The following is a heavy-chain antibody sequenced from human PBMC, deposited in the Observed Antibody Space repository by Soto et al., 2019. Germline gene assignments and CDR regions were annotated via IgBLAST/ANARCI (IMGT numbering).Heavy chain of an antibody. D-gene: IGHD1-26*01. CDR1: GYTFNRHY. CDR2: IDPSGGDT. V-gene: IGHV1-46*02. J-gene: IGHJ4*02. CDR3: AKRRGVGLTRSSFDY. Sequence: QVQLVQSGAEVRKPGASVKVSCKASGYTFNRHYIQWVRQAPGQGLEWMGMIDPSGGDTNYAKKFQGRVTLTRDTSTSTLYMELSSLRSEDTAGYYCAKRRGVGLTRSSFDYWGPGTLVIVSS.